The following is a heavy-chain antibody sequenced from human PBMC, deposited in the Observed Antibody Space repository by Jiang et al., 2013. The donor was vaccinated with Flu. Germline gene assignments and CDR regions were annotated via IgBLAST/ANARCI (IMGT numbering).Heavy chain of an antibody. CDR2: IYPGDSDT. CDR3: ARLSCGGSSCYLGFFDY. Sequence: GAEVKKPGESLRISCQGSGYKFNDYWIGWVRQMPGKGLEWMGIIYPGDSDTRYSPSFQGQVTISADKSISTAYMQWSSLKASDTAMYYCARLSCGGSSCYLGFFDYWGQGTLVTVSS. V-gene: IGHV5-51*01. D-gene: IGHD2-15*01. J-gene: IGHJ4*02. CDR1: GYKFNDYW.